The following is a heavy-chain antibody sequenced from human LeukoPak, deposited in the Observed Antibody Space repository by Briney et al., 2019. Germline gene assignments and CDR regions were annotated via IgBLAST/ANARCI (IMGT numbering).Heavy chain of an antibody. CDR3: ARVGPNSSGWFRRGFDI. V-gene: IGHV1-8*01. CDR2: MNPNSGNT. D-gene: IGHD6-19*01. CDR1: GYTFTSYD. Sequence: GASVKVSCKASGYTFTSYDINWVRQATGQGLEWMGWMNPNSGNTGYAQKFQGRVTMTRNTSISTAYMELSSLRSEDTAVYYCARVGPNSSGWFRRGFDIWGQGTMVTVSS. J-gene: IGHJ3*02.